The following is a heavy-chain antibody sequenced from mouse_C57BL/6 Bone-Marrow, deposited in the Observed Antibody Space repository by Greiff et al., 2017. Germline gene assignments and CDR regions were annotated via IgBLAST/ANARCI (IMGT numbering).Heavy chain of an antibody. D-gene: IGHD2-14*01. CDR1: GYTFTSYW. J-gene: IGHJ2*01. V-gene: IGHV1-61*01. CDR3: ARSYRFDY. CDR2: IYPSDSET. Sequence: QVKLQQPGAELVRPGSSVKLSCKASGYTFTSYWMDWVKQRPGQGLEWIGNIYPSDSETHYNQKFKDKATLTVDKSSSTAYMQLSSLTSEDSAVYYCARSYRFDYWGQGTTLTVSS.